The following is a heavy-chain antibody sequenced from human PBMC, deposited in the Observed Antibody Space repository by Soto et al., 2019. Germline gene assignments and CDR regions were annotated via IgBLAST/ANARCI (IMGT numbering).Heavy chain of an antibody. D-gene: IGHD3-9*01. CDR1: GGSISSSSYY. V-gene: IGHV4-39*02. Sequence: SETLSLTCTVSGGSISSSSYYWGWIRQPPGKGLEWIGSIYYSGSTYYNPSLKSRVTISVDTSKNQFSLKLSSVTAADTAVYYCARDHYVYDILTGYGYYYGMDVWGQGTMVTVS. CDR3: ARDHYVYDILTGYGYYYGMDV. J-gene: IGHJ6*02. CDR2: IYYSGST.